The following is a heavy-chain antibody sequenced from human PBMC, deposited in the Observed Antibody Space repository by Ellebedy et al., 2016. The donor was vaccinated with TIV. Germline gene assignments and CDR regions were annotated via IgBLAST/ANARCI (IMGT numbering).Heavy chain of an antibody. CDR2: IIPIFGTA. CDR1: GGTFSSYA. J-gene: IGHJ4*02. Sequence: SVKVSXXASGGTFSSYAISWVRQAPGQGLEWMGGIIPIFGTANYAQKFQGRVTITADESTSTAYMELSSLRSEDTAVYYCARRQRGYSSSSEFDYWGQGTLVTVSS. V-gene: IGHV1-69*13. D-gene: IGHD6-6*01. CDR3: ARRQRGYSSSSEFDY.